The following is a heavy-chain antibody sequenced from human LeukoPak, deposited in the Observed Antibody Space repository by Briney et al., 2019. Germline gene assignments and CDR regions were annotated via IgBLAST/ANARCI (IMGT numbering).Heavy chain of an antibody. CDR3: ARDYYDSSGYYPWSY. D-gene: IGHD3-22*01. CDR1: GFTFSDSY. Sequence: GGSLRLSCAASGFTFSDSYMTWVRQAPGKGVEWVAYISGSGHDINYSDSVKGRFTISRDNAKNSLYLQMSSLRVEDTAVYYCARDYYDSSGYYPWSYWGQGTLVIVSS. V-gene: IGHV3-11*04. J-gene: IGHJ4*02. CDR2: ISGSGHDI.